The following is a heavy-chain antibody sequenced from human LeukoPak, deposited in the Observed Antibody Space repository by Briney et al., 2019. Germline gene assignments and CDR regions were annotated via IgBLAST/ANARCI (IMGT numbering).Heavy chain of an antibody. D-gene: IGHD6-19*01. V-gene: IGHV3-74*01. CDR3: SRASSSVPNLLDY. CDR2: ISTDGSST. Sequence: GGSLRLSCAASGFAFSSNWMHWVRQGPGKGLVWGSRISTDGSSTTYADSVKGRFTISRDNAKNTLYLQMNSLRAEDTAVYYCSRASSSVPNLLDYWGQGTLVTVSS. CDR1: GFAFSSNW. J-gene: IGHJ4*02.